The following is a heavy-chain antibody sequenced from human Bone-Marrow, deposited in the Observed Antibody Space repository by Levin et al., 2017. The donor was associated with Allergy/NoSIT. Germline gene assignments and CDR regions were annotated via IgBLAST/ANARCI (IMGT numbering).Heavy chain of an antibody. CDR2: IYYSGST. J-gene: IGHJ4*02. CDR3: ARIITYGSGTSAYGVDY. CDR1: GGSITSYY. Sequence: SETLSLTCTVSGGSITSYYWSWIRQPPGKGLEWIGYIYYSGSTNYNPSLKSRFTISIDTSKNQFSLKVNSVTAADTAVYYCARIITYGSGTSAYGVDYWGQGTLVTVSS. D-gene: IGHD3-10*01. V-gene: IGHV4-59*01.